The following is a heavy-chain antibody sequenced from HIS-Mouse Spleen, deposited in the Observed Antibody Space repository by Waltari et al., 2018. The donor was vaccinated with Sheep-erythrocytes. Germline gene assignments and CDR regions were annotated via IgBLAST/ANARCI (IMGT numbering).Heavy chain of an antibody. D-gene: IGHD1-26*01. V-gene: IGHV1-69*04. CDR1: GGTFSSYA. Sequence: QVQLVQSGAEVKKPGPSVKVSCKASGGTFSSYAISWVRQAPGQGIEWMGRTIPIHGIANSAQTFQGRVTITADKSTSTAYMELSSLRSEDTAVYYCAQTGATTPHFDYWGQGTLVTVSS. CDR2: TIPIHGIA. CDR3: AQTGATTPHFDY. J-gene: IGHJ4*02.